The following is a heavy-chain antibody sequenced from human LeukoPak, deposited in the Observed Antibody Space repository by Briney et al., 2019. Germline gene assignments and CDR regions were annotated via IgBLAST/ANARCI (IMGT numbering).Heavy chain of an antibody. CDR1: GFSFSGYW. V-gene: IGHV3-7*01. CDR3: ARNWGYFDF. CDR2: IKTDGREK. D-gene: IGHD7-27*01. Sequence: GGSLRLSCAASGFSFSGYWMNWVRQAPGKGLEWVANIKTDGREKYYVDSVKGRFTISRDNAKNSLYLQVNNLRAEDTAVYYCARNWGYFDFWGQGTLVTVSS. J-gene: IGHJ4*02.